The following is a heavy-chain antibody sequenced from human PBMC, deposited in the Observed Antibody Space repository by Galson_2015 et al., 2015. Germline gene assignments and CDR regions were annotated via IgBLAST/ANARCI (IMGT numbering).Heavy chain of an antibody. CDR2: ISSSVNII. D-gene: IGHD4-17*01. Sequence: SLRLSCAASGFAFSDYYMSWIRQAPGKGLEWVSYISSSVNIIYYIDSVKGRFTISRDNAKNSLYLQMSSLRAEDTAVYYCARLHGDYGSGWSLYYYYYYMDVWGKGTTVTVSS. CDR1: GFAFSDYY. V-gene: IGHV3-11*01. CDR3: ARLHGDYGSGWSLYYYYYYMDV. J-gene: IGHJ6*03.